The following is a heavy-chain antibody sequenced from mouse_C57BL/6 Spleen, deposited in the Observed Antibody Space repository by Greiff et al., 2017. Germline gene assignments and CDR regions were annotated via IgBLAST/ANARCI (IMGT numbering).Heavy chain of an antibody. D-gene: IGHD1-1*01. CDR3: TSGGYGSSDSLYAMDY. Sequence: VKLMESGAELVRPGASVTLSCKASGYTFTDYEMHWVKQTPVHGLEWIGAIDPETGGTAYNQQFKGKAILTADKSSSTAFMELRSLTSEDSAVYYGTSGGYGSSDSLYAMDYWGQGTSVTVSS. CDR1: GYTFTDYE. CDR2: IDPETGGT. J-gene: IGHJ4*01. V-gene: IGHV1-15*01.